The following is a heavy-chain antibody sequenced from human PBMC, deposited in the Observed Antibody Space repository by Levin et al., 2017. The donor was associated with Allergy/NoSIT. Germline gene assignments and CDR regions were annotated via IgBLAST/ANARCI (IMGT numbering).Heavy chain of an antibody. J-gene: IGHJ2*01. V-gene: IGHV3-30-3*01. D-gene: IGHD3-10*01. CDR2: ISYDGSNK. CDR1: GFTFSSYA. Sequence: GESLKISCAASGFTFSSYAMHWVRQAPGKGLEWVAVISYDGSNKYYADSVKGRFTISRDNSKNTLYLQMNSLRAEDTAVYYCARDPPMVRGVISWYFDRWGRGTLVTVSS. CDR3: ARDPPMVRGVISWYFDR.